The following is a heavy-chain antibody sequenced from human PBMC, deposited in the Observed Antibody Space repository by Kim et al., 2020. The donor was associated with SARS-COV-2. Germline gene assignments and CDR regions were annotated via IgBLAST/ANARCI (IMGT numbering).Heavy chain of an antibody. D-gene: IGHD2-21*02. CDR1: GFTFSSYA. CDR3: ARDPMAYCGGDCPSEAFDI. V-gene: IGHV3-30*04. J-gene: IGHJ3*02. Sequence: GGSLRLSCAASGFTFSSYAMHWVRQAPGKGLEWVAVISYDGSNKYYADSVKGRFTISRDNSKNTLYLQMNSLRAEDTAVYYCARDPMAYCGGDCPSEAFDIWGQGTMVTVSS. CDR2: ISYDGSNK.